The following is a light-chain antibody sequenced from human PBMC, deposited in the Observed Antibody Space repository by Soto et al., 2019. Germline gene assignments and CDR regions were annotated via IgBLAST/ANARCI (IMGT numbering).Light chain of an antibody. Sequence: QPVLTQPPSVSGAPGQRVTIYCTGSSSNIGAGYDVHWYQQLPGTAPKLLVYGNNNRPSGVPDRFSGSKSGTSASLAITGLQAEDEADYYCQSYDSSLSGVVFGGGTQLTVL. CDR1: SSNIGAGYD. CDR3: QSYDSSLSGVV. V-gene: IGLV1-40*01. CDR2: GNN. J-gene: IGLJ2*01.